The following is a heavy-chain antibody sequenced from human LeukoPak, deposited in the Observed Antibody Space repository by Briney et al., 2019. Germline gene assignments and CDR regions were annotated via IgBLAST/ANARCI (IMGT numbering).Heavy chain of an antibody. CDR2: ISVYNGNT. Sequence: ASVKVSCKASGYTFTTYGISWVRQAPGQGLEWMGWISVYNGNTNYAQKFQGRVTMTTDTSTSTAYMVLTSLRSDDTAVYYCARLGWNPGGGYYYYYGMDVWGQGTTVTVSS. CDR3: ARLGWNPGGGYYYYYGMDV. V-gene: IGHV1-18*01. J-gene: IGHJ6*02. CDR1: GYTFTTYG. D-gene: IGHD3-16*01.